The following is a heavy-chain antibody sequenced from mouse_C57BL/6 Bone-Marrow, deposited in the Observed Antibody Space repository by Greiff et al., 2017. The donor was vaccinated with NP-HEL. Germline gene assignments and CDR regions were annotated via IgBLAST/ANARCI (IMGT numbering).Heavy chain of an antibody. Sequence: QVQLQQSGAELARPGASVKLSCKASGYTFTSYGISWVKQRTGQGLEWIGEIYPGSGNTYYNEKFKGKATLTADKSSSTAYMELRSLTSEDSAVYFCARSSLTYWGQGTLVTVSA. V-gene: IGHV1-81*01. CDR1: GYTFTSYG. J-gene: IGHJ3*01. CDR3: ARSSLTY. CDR2: IYPGSGNT.